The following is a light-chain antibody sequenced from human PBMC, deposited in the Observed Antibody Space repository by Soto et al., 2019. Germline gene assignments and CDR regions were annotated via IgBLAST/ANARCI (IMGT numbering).Light chain of an antibody. CDR1: QSVSTS. CDR3: QQRSNWPPQFT. CDR2: DAS. V-gene: IGKV3-11*01. J-gene: IGKJ3*01. Sequence: EILLTQSPAPLSLSPGERATLSCRAIQSVSTSLAWYQQKPGQAPRLLIYDASNRATGIPARFSGSGSGTDFTLTISSLEPEDFAVYYCQQRSNWPPQFTFGPGTKVDIK.